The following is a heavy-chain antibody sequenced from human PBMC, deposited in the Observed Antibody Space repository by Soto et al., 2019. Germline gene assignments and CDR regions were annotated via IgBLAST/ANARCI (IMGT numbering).Heavy chain of an antibody. Sequence: PGGSLRLSCAASGFTFSSYAMSWVRQAPGKGLEWVSAISGSGGSTYYADSVKGRFTISRDNSKNTLYLQMNSLRAEDTAVYYCAKLSFRSGPIDFGSGYYSSTLSNVDYWGQGTLVTVSS. CDR2: ISGSGGST. V-gene: IGHV3-23*01. CDR1: GFTFSSYA. D-gene: IGHD3-3*01. J-gene: IGHJ4*02. CDR3: AKLSFRSGPIDFGSGYYSSTLSNVDY.